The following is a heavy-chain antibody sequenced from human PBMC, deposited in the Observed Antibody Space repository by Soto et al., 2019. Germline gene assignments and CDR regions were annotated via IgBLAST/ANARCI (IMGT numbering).Heavy chain of an antibody. V-gene: IGHV3-23*01. Sequence: EVQLLESGGGLVQPGGSLRLSCAASGFTFSSYAMRWVRQAPGKGLEWVSGISGSGGSTYYADSVKGRFTISRDNSKNTLYLQMNSLRAEDTAVYYCAKGHTVMVRGDFAYWGQGTLVTVSS. D-gene: IGHD5-18*01. J-gene: IGHJ4*02. CDR2: ISGSGGST. CDR3: AKGHTVMVRGDFAY. CDR1: GFTFSSYA.